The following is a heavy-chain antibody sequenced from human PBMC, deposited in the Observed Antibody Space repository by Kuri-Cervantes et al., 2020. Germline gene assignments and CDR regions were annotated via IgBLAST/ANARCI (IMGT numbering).Heavy chain of an antibody. CDR1: GYTFTSYA. CDR2: INPGNGNT. V-gene: IGHV1-3*01. CDR3: ARDTEVYYLDV. Sequence: SVKVSCKASGYTFTSYAMHWVRQAPGQRVEWMGWINPGNGNTKYSQKFQGRVTITRDTSPSTAYMELSSLRSEDTAVYYCARDTEVYYLDVWGKGTTVTVSS. D-gene: IGHD4-23*01. J-gene: IGHJ6*04.